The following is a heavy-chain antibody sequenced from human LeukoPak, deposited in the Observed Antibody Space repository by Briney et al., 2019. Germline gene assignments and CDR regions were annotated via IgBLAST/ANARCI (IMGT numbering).Heavy chain of an antibody. CDR2: IKQDGREK. D-gene: IGHD2-15*01. Sequence: GGSLRLSCAASGFTFSSYWMSWVRQAPGKGLEWVANIKQDGREKYYVDSVKGRFTISRDNAKNSLYLQMNSLRAEDTAVYYCARVKRYCSGGSCYYIDYWGQGTLVTVSS. CDR1: GFTFSSYW. CDR3: ARVKRYCSGGSCYYIDY. V-gene: IGHV3-7*04. J-gene: IGHJ4*02.